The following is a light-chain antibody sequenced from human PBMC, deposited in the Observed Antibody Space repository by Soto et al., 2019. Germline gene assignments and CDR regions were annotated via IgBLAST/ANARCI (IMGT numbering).Light chain of an antibody. Sequence: EVVLTQSPATLSLSPGERATLSCRASQRITSYLAWYQQKPGQAPRLLIYDATNRVAGVPARFSGSRSGTDFTLTISTLQPEDFAVYYCQQRSDWQYTFGPGTKVELK. CDR3: QQRSDWQYT. J-gene: IGKJ2*01. V-gene: IGKV3-11*01. CDR2: DAT. CDR1: QRITSY.